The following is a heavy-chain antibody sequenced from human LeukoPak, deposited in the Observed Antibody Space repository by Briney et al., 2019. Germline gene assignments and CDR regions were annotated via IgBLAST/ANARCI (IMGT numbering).Heavy chain of an antibody. CDR3: AKLAVQAAILVGY. J-gene: IGHJ4*02. D-gene: IGHD2-2*01. V-gene: IGHV3-30*18. CDR2: ISYDGSNK. Sequence: GGSLRLSCAASGFTFSSYGMHWVRQAPGKGLEWVAVISYDGSNKYYADSVKGRFTISRDNSKNTLYLQMNSLRAEDTAVYYCAKLAVQAAILVGYWGQGTLVTVSS. CDR1: GFTFSSYG.